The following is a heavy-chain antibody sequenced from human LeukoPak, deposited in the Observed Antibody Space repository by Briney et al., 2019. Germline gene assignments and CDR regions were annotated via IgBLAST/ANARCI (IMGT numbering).Heavy chain of an antibody. Sequence: PSETLSLTCTVSGGSISRYYWSWIRQPPVRGLEWIGYIDYSGSTNYNPSLKSRVTISLDTSNNQFSLKLSSVTAADTALYYCARHRGGYDDRIDYWGQGTLVTVSS. CDR2: IDYSGST. V-gene: IGHV4-59*08. CDR3: ARHRGGYDDRIDY. CDR1: GGSISRYY. J-gene: IGHJ4*02. D-gene: IGHD5-12*01.